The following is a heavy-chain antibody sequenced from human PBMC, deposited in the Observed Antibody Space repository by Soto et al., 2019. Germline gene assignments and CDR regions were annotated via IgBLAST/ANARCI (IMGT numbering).Heavy chain of an antibody. CDR2: IIPIFNST. D-gene: IGHD2-2*02. V-gene: IGHV1-69*06. Sequence: QVQLVQSGAEVKTPGSSLKVSCKVSGSRFSNYVISWVRQAPGHGLEWLGRIIPIFNSTKYAQSFQGRVTITADKSTSTVSLELSSLRSEDTAVYYCAREGRGKKAGYNGLVSLGYWGQGTLVTVSS. CDR3: AREGRGKKAGYNGLVSLGY. J-gene: IGHJ4*02. CDR1: GSRFSNYV.